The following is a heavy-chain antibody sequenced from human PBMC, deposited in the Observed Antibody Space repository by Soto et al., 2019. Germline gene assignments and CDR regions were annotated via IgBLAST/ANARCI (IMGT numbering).Heavy chain of an antibody. CDR2: IDGSGGDR. CDR3: SKEMVAAAYVETSPFDF. CDR1: VFTFSSYA. J-gene: IGHJ4*02. D-gene: IGHD2-15*01. Sequence: EVQLLESGGCLVQPGGSLTLSCAASVFTFSSYAMGWVRQAPGTGLVWVSVIDGSGGDRSLADSGKGRFTISRDNSKYTLYLHMNSLRAEDTARYCCSKEMVAAAYVETSPFDFWGQGTLVTVSS. V-gene: IGHV3-23*01.